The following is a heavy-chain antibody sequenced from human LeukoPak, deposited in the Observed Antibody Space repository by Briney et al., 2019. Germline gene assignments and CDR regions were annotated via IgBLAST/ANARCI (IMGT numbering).Heavy chain of an antibody. V-gene: IGHV4-61*02. CDR3: ARDHDPYYYDSSGYAFDI. CDR1: GGSISSGSYY. CDR2: IYTSGST. Sequence: SQTLSLTCTVSGGSISSGSYYWSWIRQPAGKGLEWIGRIYTSGSTNYNPSLKSRVTISVDTSKNQFSLKLSSVTAADTGVYYCARDHDPYYYDSSGYAFDIWGQGTMVTVSS. J-gene: IGHJ3*02. D-gene: IGHD3-22*01.